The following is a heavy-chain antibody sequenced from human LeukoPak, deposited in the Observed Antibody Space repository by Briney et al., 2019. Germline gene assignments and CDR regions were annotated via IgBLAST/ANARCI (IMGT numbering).Heavy chain of an antibody. CDR3: AKDLYDGETLLFDY. D-gene: IGHD4-17*01. J-gene: IGHJ4*02. Sequence: GGSLRLSCAASGFTFTNYAMHWVRQAPGKGLEWVAVISYDGSNKYYADSVKGRFTISRDNSKNTLYLQMNSLRAEDTAVYYCAKDLYDGETLLFDYWGQGTLVTVSS. V-gene: IGHV3-30*04. CDR1: GFTFTNYA. CDR2: ISYDGSNK.